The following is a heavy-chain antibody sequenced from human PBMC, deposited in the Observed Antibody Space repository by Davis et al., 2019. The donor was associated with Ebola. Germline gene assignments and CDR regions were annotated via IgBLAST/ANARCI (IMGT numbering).Heavy chain of an antibody. V-gene: IGHV3-7*01. Sequence: PGGSLRLSCAASGFTFSRDWMTWARQAPGKGLEWVANIKQDGSEKYYVDSVKGRFTISRDNAKNSLYLQMNSLRAEDTAVYYCARDGVPAALDYWGQGTLVTVSS. CDR2: IKQDGSEK. J-gene: IGHJ4*02. CDR3: ARDGVPAALDY. CDR1: GFTFSRDW. D-gene: IGHD2-2*01.